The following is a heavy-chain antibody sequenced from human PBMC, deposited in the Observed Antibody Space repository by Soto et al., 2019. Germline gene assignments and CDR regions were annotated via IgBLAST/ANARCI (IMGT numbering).Heavy chain of an antibody. J-gene: IGHJ3*02. V-gene: IGHV3-7*01. Sequence: EVQLVESGGEWAQPGGSLRLSCAASGFTLSNFWVNWVRQAPGKGLEWVANIKQGGVEKNYVDSVKDRFTISGDDTKNSLFLQMNNLRAEDAAIYYCLVTTSAFDIWGRGTTVTVSS. CDR1: GFTLSNFW. D-gene: IGHD4-17*01. CDR3: LVTTSAFDI. CDR2: IKQGGVEK.